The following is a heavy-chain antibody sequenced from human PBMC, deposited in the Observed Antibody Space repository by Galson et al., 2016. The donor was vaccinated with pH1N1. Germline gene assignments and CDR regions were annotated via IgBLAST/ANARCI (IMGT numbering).Heavy chain of an antibody. CDR3: VRETRDGHNYGNFDY. Sequence: SLRLSCAASGFSFSDYLMHWVRQAPGKGLEWVSRIYNDATRTNYADSVRGRFAISRDNVKNMVYLHMSSLRAEDTAIYYCVRETRDGHNYGNFDYWGQGTLVTVSS. CDR2: IYNDATRT. J-gene: IGHJ4*02. CDR1: GFSFSDYL. D-gene: IGHD5-24*01. V-gene: IGHV3-74*01.